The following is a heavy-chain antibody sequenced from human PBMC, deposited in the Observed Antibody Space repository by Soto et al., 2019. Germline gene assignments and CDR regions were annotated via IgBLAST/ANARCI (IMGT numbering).Heavy chain of an antibody. J-gene: IGHJ3*02. Sequence: QVQLQQWGAGLLKPSETLSLTCAVYGGSFSGYYWSWIRQPPGKGLEWIGEINHSGSTNYNPSLKSRVTISVDTSQNQFSLKLSSVTAADTAVYYCARSTSRAFDIWGQGTMVTVSS. CDR3: ARSTSRAFDI. V-gene: IGHV4-34*01. CDR1: GGSFSGYY. D-gene: IGHD2-2*01. CDR2: INHSGST.